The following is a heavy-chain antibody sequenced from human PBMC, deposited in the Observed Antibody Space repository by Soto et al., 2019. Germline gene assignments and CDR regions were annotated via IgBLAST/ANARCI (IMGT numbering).Heavy chain of an antibody. Sequence: QVQLVESGGGVVQPGRSLRLSCAASGFTFSSYGMHWVRQAPGKGLEWVAVISYDGSNKYYADSVKGRFTISRDNSKNSLYLQMKSLRAEDTAVYYCAKDRSCSHPVVSYWGKGTLVTVS. V-gene: IGHV3-30*18. J-gene: IGHJ4*02. D-gene: IGHD2-15*01. CDR1: GFTFSSYG. CDR3: AKDRSCSHPVVSY. CDR2: ISYDGSNK.